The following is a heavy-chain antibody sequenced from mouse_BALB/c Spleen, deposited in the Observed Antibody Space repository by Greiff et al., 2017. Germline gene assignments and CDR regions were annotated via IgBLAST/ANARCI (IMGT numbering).Heavy chain of an antibody. D-gene: IGHD2-4*01. J-gene: IGHJ4*01. CDR2: ISDGGSYT. CDR1: GFTFSDYY. Sequence: EVKLMESGGGLVKPGGSLKLSCAASGFTFSDYYMYWVRQTPEKRLEWVATISDGGSYTYYPDSVKGRFTISRDNAKNNLYLQMSSLKSEDTAMYYCARGDGDYDEDAMDYWGQGTSVSVSS. CDR3: ARGDGDYDEDAMDY. V-gene: IGHV5-4*02.